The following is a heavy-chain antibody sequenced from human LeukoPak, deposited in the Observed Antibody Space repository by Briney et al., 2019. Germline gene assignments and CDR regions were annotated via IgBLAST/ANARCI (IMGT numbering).Heavy chain of an antibody. D-gene: IGHD3-9*01. CDR2: INHSGST. CDR3: AREGRPRYQRGDY. CDR1: GGSCSGYY. V-gene: IGHV4-34*01. J-gene: IGHJ4*02. Sequence: SETLSLTCAVDGGSCSGYYWSWIRQPPGKGLEWIGEINHSGSTNYNPSLKSRVTISVGTSKNQFSLKLSSVTAADTAVYYCAREGRPRYQRGDYWGQGTLVTVSS.